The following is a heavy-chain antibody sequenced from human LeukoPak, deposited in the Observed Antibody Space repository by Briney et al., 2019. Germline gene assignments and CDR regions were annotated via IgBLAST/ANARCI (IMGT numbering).Heavy chain of an antibody. CDR3: ATRTTVTTFNDY. CDR1: GSGFTSYW. D-gene: IGHD4-17*01. J-gene: IGHJ4*02. Sequence: GESLWISCKGSGSGFTSYWISWVRQMPGKGLAWMGRIDPSDSYTNYCPSFQGHVTISADKSISTAYLQWSSLKASDTAMYYCATRTTVTTFNDYWGQGTLVTVSS. V-gene: IGHV5-10-1*01. CDR2: IDPSDSYT.